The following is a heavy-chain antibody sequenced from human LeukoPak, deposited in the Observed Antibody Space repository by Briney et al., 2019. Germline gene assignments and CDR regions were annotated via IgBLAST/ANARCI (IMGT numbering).Heavy chain of an antibody. V-gene: IGHV1-8*01. CDR2: MNPNSGNT. Sequence: ASVKVSCKASGYTFTSYDINWVRQATGQGLEWMGWMNPNSGNTGYAQKFQGRVTMTRNTSTSTAYMELSSLRSEDTAVYYCARAFDWDHDAFDIWGQGTTVTVSS. J-gene: IGHJ3*02. D-gene: IGHD3-9*01. CDR3: ARAFDWDHDAFDI. CDR1: GYTFTSYD.